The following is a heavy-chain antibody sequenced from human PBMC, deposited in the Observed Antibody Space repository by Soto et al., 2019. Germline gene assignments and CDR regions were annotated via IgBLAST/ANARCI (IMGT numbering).Heavy chain of an antibody. Sequence: SVKVSCKASGGTFSSYAISWVRQAPGQGLEWMGGIIPIFGTANYAQKFQGRVTITADKSTSTAYMELSSLRSEDTAVYYCARKRELLDAFDIWGQGTMVTVSS. CDR3: ARKRELLDAFDI. CDR2: IIPIFGTA. V-gene: IGHV1-69*06. D-gene: IGHD1-26*01. CDR1: GGTFSSYA. J-gene: IGHJ3*02.